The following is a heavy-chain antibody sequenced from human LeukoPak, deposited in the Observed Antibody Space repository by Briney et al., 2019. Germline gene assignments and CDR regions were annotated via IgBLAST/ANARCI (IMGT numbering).Heavy chain of an antibody. CDR1: GYSITTAYH. V-gene: IGHV4-38-2*02. J-gene: IGHJ4*02. CDR2: IFHSGRT. Sequence: SETLSLTCTVSGYSITTAYHWGWIRQPPGKGLEWIGSIFHSGRTYYNSSLTSRVTISVDTSKNQFSLKLTSVTAADTAVYYCARADAAYWGQGALVTVSS. D-gene: IGHD6-25*01. CDR3: ARADAAY.